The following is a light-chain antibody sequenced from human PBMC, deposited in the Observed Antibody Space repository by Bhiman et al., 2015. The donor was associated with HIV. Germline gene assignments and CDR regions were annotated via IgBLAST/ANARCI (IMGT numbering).Light chain of an antibody. CDR2: GKN. J-gene: IGLJ2*01. CDR1: SLRSNY. CDR3: NSRDSSGNHLV. Sequence: SSDLTQDPAVSVALGQTVRITCQGDSLRSNYASWYQQKPGQAPVLVIYGKNXRPSGIPDRFSGSSSGNTASFTITGAQAEDEADYYCNSRDSSGNHLVFGGGTKLTVL. V-gene: IGLV3-19*01.